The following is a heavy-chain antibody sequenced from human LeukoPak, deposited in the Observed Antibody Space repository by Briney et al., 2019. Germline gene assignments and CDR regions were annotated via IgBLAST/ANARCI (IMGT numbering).Heavy chain of an antibody. J-gene: IGHJ4*02. D-gene: IGHD1-26*01. CDR3: ARDPGYSGSYAPDY. CDR2: ISSSSYI. CDR1: GFTFSSYS. Sequence: GGSLRLSCAASGFTFSSYSMNWVRQAPGKGLEWVSSISSSSYIYYADSVKGRFTISRDNAKNSLYLQMNSLRAEDTAVYYCARDPGYSGSYAPDYWGQGTLVTVSS. V-gene: IGHV3-21*01.